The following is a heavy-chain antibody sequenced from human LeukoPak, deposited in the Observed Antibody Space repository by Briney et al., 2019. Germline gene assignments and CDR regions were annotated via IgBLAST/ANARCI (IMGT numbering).Heavy chain of an antibody. CDR2: ISSSGSTI. CDR1: GFTFSDYY. CDR3: VRVRYCSSTSCFWLDY. V-gene: IGHV3-11*01. Sequence: GGSLRLSCAASGFTFSDYYMSWIRQAPGKGLEWVSYISSSGSTIYYADSVKGRFTISRDNAKNSLYLQMNSLRAEDTAVYYCVRVRYCSSTSCFWLDYWGQGTLVTVSS. D-gene: IGHD2-2*01. J-gene: IGHJ4*02.